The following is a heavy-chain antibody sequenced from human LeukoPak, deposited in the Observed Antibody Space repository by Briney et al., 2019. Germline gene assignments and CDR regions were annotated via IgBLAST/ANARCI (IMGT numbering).Heavy chain of an antibody. J-gene: IGHJ3*02. Sequence: GGSLILCCAASGITVSSIQMSWVRQAAGEVLEWVSVIYSGGNTYYADSVKGRFTISRDNAKNTLYLQMNNLRAEDTAVYYCARDLGRDSFDIWGQGTKVTVSS. CDR2: IYSGGNT. V-gene: IGHV3-53*01. CDR3: ARDLGRDSFDI. CDR1: GITVSSIQ. D-gene: IGHD2-15*01.